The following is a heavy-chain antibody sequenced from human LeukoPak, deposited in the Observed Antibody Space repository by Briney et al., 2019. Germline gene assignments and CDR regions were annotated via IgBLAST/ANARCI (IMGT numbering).Heavy chain of an antibody. J-gene: IGHJ3*01. D-gene: IGHD3-3*01. CDR2: IRKKNTGYTT. CDR3: TREGGEGDYTAFDL. V-gene: IGHV3-72*01. Sequence: PGGSLRLSCAASGFIFSAYIMDWVRQATGKGREWIARIRKKNTGYTTQYGASVKGRFVGLIGDSKESVLLQMQSLETKDTAVYYCTREGGEGDYTAFDLWGQGTMVTVSS. CDR1: GFIFSAYI.